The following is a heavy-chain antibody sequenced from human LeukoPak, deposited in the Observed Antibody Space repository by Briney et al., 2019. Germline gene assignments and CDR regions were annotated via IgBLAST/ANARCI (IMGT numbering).Heavy chain of an antibody. D-gene: IGHD6-25*01. J-gene: IGHJ6*03. Sequence: PGGSLRLSCIVSGFTFSSYPMHWVRQAPGKGLEWVALISYDGDKQYYADSVKGRFTISRDNSKNSLYLQMNSLRADDTAVYYCARFAAGGSYYYYMDVWGKGTTVTVSS. CDR3: ARFAAGGSYYYYMDV. CDR2: ISYDGDKQ. CDR1: GFTFSSYP. V-gene: IGHV3-30-3*01.